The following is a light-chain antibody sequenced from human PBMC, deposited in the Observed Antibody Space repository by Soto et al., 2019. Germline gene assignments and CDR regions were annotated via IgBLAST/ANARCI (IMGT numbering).Light chain of an antibody. CDR1: QSVSNNY. CDR2: GAS. J-gene: IGKJ1*01. CDR3: QQYSNLWT. V-gene: IGKV3-20*01. Sequence: EIGLTQSPGTLSLSPGERATLSCRTSQSVSNNYLAWYQQKPGQAPRLLIYGASSRATGIPDRFSGSGSGTDFTLSISRLEPEDFAVYYCQQYSNLWTFGQGTKVDIK.